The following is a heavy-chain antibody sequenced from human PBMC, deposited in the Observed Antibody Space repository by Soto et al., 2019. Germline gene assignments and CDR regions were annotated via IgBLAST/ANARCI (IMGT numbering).Heavy chain of an antibody. CDR2: ISGSGGST. CDR1: GFTFSSYA. D-gene: IGHD3-10*01. Sequence: PGGSLRLSCAASGFTFSSYAMSWVRQAPGKGLEWVSAISGSGGSTYYADSVKGRFTISRDNSKNTLYLQMNSLRAEDTAVYYCAKVTFTLLYYYYGSGSYYNAFDYWGQGTLVTVSS. CDR3: AKVTFTLLYYYYGSGSYYNAFDY. V-gene: IGHV3-23*01. J-gene: IGHJ4*02.